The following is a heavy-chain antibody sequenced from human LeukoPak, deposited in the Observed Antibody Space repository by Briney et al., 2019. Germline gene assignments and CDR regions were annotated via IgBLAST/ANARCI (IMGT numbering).Heavy chain of an antibody. CDR3: ARRPSDGSGSLDY. V-gene: IGHV4-4*07. J-gene: IGHJ4*02. D-gene: IGHD3-10*01. Sequence: SETLSLTCTVSGGSISNYFWSWFRQPAGKGLEWIGRIYTSGSTNYNPSLKSRVTMSVDTSKNQFSLKLSSVTAADTAVYYCARRPSDGSGSLDYWGQGTLVTVSS. CDR1: GGSISNYF. CDR2: IYTSGST.